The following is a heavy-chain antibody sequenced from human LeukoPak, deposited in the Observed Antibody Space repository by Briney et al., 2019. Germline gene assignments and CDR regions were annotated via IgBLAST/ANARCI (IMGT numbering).Heavy chain of an antibody. J-gene: IGHJ4*02. Sequence: GGSLRLSCAAPGFIFSVSDMVWARQAPGKGLEWVSTITHNSANIYYADSVKGRFSISRDNARNSLFLQMNSLRAEDTAVYYCVKSVIVGATRFDYWGQGTLVTVSS. CDR2: ITHNSANI. D-gene: IGHD1-26*01. CDR3: VKSVIVGATRFDY. CDR1: GFIFSVSD. V-gene: IGHV3-21*04.